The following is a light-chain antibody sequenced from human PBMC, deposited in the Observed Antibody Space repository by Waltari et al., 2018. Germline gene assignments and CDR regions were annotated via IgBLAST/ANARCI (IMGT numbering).Light chain of an antibody. Sequence: EIVLTQSPGTLSLSPGERDTLSCRASQSVSSSYLAWYQQKPGQAPRLLIYGASSRAPGIPDRFSGSGSGTDFTLTISRLEPEDFAVYYCQQYGSSPSFGGGTKVEIK. CDR1: QSVSSSY. CDR3: QQYGSSPS. CDR2: GAS. V-gene: IGKV3-20*01. J-gene: IGKJ4*01.